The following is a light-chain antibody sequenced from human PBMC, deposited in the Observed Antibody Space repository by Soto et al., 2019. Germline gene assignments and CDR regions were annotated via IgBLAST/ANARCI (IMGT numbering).Light chain of an antibody. CDR2: EAS. CDR3: QQYDNVPLT. J-gene: IGKJ4*01. V-gene: IGKV1-33*01. Sequence: DIQMTQSPSSLSASVGDRVTITCQASQDITNDLNWYQQKPGKAPKVLIYEASNLETGDPSRFSGSGSGTDFTFTISSLQPEDIATYFCQQYDNVPLTFGGGTKVEIK. CDR1: QDITND.